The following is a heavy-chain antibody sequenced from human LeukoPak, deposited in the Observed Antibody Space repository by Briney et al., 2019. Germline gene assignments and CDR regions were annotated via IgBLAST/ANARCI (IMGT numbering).Heavy chain of an antibody. D-gene: IGHD6-13*01. CDR1: GFAFSAYG. V-gene: IGHV3-33*01. J-gene: IGHJ6*02. CDR3: ARDSAAAAPDYYGMDV. CDR2: IWYDGSKT. Sequence: GGSLRLSCAASGFAFSAYGIHWVRQAPGKGLEWVAVIWYDGSKTYYADPVKGRFTISRDNAENSLYLQMNSLRAEDTAVYCCARDSAAAAPDYYGMDVWGQGTTVTVSS.